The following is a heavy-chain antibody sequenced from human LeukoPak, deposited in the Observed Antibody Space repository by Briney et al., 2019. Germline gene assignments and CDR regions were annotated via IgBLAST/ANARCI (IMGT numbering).Heavy chain of an antibody. CDR1: GFTVSSNY. D-gene: IGHD1-26*01. V-gene: IGHV3-66*01. CDR3: AREGSKSGSLYYFDY. Sequence: GGSLRLSCAASGFTVSSNYMSWVRQAPGKGLEWVSVIYSGGSTYYADSVKGRFTISRDNSKNTLYLQMNSLRAEDTAVYYCAREGSKSGSLYYFDYWGQGILVTVSS. J-gene: IGHJ4*02. CDR2: IYSGGST.